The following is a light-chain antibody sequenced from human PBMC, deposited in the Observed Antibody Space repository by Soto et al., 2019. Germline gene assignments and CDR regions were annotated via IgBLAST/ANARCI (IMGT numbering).Light chain of an antibody. CDR2: DVS. V-gene: IGLV2-11*01. CDR3: CSYAGSYTLV. Sequence: QSVLTQPRSVSGSPGQSVTISCTGTSSDVGGYNYVSWYQQHPGKAPKLMMYDVSKRPSGVPDRFSGSKSGNTASLTISGLQAEDEADYYCCSYAGSYTLVFGGGTQLTVL. CDR1: SSDVGGYNY. J-gene: IGLJ2*01.